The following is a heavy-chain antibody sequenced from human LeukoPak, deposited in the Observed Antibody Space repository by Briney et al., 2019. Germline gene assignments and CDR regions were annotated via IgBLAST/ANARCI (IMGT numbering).Heavy chain of an antibody. Sequence: SETLSPTCAVYGASFSGYYWSWIRQPPRNGLEWIGEINHSGSTNYNPSLKSRVTISVDTSKNQFSLKLSSVTAADTAVYYCARGSAESGNNWFDPWGQGTLVTVSS. J-gene: IGHJ5*02. CDR2: INHSGST. CDR3: ARGSAESGNNWFDP. V-gene: IGHV4-34*01. CDR1: GASFSGYY. D-gene: IGHD1-14*01.